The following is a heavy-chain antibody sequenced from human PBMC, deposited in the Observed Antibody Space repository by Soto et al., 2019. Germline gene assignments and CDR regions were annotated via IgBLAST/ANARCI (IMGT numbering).Heavy chain of an antibody. Sequence: PGGSLRLSCAASGFTFSGSTMHWVRQTSGKGLEWVGRIKGKADGYATAYAASVKGRFTIARDDSKNTAYLQMNSLKTKDTAVYYGTRTLPGYYMDVWGKATTVTVSS. V-gene: IGHV3-73*01. J-gene: IGHJ6*03. CDR3: TRTLPGYYMDV. CDR1: GFTFSGST. D-gene: IGHD2-15*01. CDR2: IKGKADGYAT.